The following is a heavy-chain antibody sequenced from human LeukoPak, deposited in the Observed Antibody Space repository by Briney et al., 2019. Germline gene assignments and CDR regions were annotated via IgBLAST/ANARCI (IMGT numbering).Heavy chain of an antibody. V-gene: IGHV3-11*04. J-gene: IGHJ4*02. CDR2: ISRSGSTI. CDR1: GFTFSDYY. CDR3: ARDPSAWSGYYDY. Sequence: PGGSLRLSCATSGFTFSDYYMTWIRQAQGRGLEWLSYISRSGSTIYYADSVKGRFTISRDNAKNTLYLQMNSLRAEDTAVYYCARDPSAWSGYYDYWGQGTLVTVSS. D-gene: IGHD3-3*01.